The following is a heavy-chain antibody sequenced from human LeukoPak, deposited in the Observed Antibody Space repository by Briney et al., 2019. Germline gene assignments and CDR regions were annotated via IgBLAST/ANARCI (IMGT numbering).Heavy chain of an antibody. V-gene: IGHV3-21*06. CDR2: INTVASYI. CDR1: GLTFSSFS. J-gene: IGHJ4*02. Sequence: GGSLRLSCAASGLTFSSFSFNWVRQGPGKGLECVSSINTVASYIYYADSVKGRFTISRDNAKNSLYLQMNSLRAEDTGVYYCARLRRNSDKSGFYYYYDYWGQGTLVTVSS. D-gene: IGHD3-22*01. CDR3: ARLRRNSDKSGFYYYYDY.